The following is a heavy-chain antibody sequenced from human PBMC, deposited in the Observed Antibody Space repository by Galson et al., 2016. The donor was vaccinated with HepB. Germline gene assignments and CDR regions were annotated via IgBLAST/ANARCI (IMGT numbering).Heavy chain of an antibody. V-gene: IGHV4-59*01. CDR1: GASISGYY. J-gene: IGHJ6*02. CDR2: IYYSGRT. Sequence: APLSLTCTVSGASISGYYLSWIRQPPGKGLGWIGFIYYSGRTNYNPSLKSRVTISVDTSKNQFSLKLSSVTAADTAVYYCARDDSGGWYGFHYGMDVWGQGTTVTVSS. D-gene: IGHD6-19*01. CDR3: ARDDSGGWYGFHYGMDV.